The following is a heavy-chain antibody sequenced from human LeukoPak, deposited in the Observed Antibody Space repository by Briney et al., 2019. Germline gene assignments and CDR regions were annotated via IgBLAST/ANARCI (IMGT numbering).Heavy chain of an antibody. CDR2: ISEDVRNK. Sequence: PGGSLRLSCAASGFSFRTHAMHWVRHAPGKGLEWVATISEDVRNKHHADSVRGRFIISRDKAKKTLFLEMNSLSAEDRAVYYWAKDFFVVTTATGRPDVFDMRAQGTVVTVSS. CDR3: AKDFFVVTTATGRPDVFDM. D-gene: IGHD2-21*01. CDR1: GFSFRTHA. J-gene: IGHJ3*02. V-gene: IGHV3-30*18.